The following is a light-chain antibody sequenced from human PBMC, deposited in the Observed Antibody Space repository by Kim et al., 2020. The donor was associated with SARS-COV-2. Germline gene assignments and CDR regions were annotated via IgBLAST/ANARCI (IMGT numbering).Light chain of an antibody. CDR3: QSYDITLSAWV. J-gene: IGLJ3*02. V-gene: IGLV1-40*01. Sequence: QLVLTQPPSVSGAPGQRVTISCTGRSSNLGAGFDVHWYQQLPGAAPKVIIFANTYRPSGVPGRFSGSKSGTSASLAITGLQTEDEADYYCQSYDITLSAWVFGGGTQLTVL. CDR2: ANT. CDR1: SSNLGAGFD.